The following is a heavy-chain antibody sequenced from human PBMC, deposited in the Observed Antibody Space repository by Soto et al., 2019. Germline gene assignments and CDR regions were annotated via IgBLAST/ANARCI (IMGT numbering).Heavy chain of an antibody. CDR1: GGSISSYY. Sequence: SETLSLTCTVSGGSISSYYWSWIRQPPGKGLEWIGYIYYSGSTNYNPSLKSRVTISVDTSKNQFSLKLSSVTAADTAVYYCARDLGSVPFAFDYWGQGTLVTVSS. D-gene: IGHD3-10*01. J-gene: IGHJ4*02. V-gene: IGHV4-59*01. CDR3: ARDLGSVPFAFDY. CDR2: IYYSGST.